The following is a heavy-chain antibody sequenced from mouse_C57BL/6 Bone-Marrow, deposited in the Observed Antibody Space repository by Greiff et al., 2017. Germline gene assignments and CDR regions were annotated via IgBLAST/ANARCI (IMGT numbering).Heavy chain of an antibody. CDR3: ARSKNWDSWFSY. CDR2: INPGSGGT. J-gene: IGHJ3*01. CDR1: GYAFTNYL. D-gene: IGHD4-1*01. Sequence: QVQLQQSGAELVRPGTSVKVSCKASGYAFTNYLLEWVKQRPGQGLEWIGVINPGSGGTKYNEKFKGKATLTADQSSSTAYMQLSSLTSEDSAVYFCARSKNWDSWFSYWGQGTLVTVAA. V-gene: IGHV1-54*01.